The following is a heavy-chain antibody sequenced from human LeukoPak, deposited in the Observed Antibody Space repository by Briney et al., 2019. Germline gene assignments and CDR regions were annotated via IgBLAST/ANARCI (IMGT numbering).Heavy chain of an antibody. CDR2: ISAYNGNT. V-gene: IGHV1-18*01. CDR3: ARGDYGSGSYRYFDY. Sequence: ASVKVSCKASGYTFTSYGVSWVRQAPGQGLKWMGWISAYNGNTNYAQKLQGRVTMTTDTSTSTAYMELRSLRSDDTAVYYCARGDYGSGSYRYFDYWGQGTLVTVSS. J-gene: IGHJ4*02. D-gene: IGHD3-10*01. CDR1: GYTFTSYG.